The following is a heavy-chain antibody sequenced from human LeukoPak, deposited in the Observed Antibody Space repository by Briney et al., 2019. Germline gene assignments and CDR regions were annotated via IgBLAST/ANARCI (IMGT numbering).Heavy chain of an antibody. CDR3: TTYSRSLDY. V-gene: IGHV3-23*01. J-gene: IGHJ4*02. Sequence: PGGSLRLSCAASGLTFSNYAMSWVRQAPGKGLEWVSTITGGDGTTYYADSVKGRLSISRDDFKNTLYLQMSSLRDEDTAVYYCTTYSRSLDYWGQGTLVTVSS. CDR1: GLTFSNYA. CDR2: ITGGDGTT. D-gene: IGHD6-13*01.